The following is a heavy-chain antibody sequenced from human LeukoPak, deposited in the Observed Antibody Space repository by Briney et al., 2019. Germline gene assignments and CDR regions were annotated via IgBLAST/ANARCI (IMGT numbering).Heavy chain of an antibody. D-gene: IGHD3-3*01. J-gene: IGHJ4*02. CDR3: ARLGYYDFWSGYAY. CDR2: IYPGDSDT. CDR1: VFSFTNYW. Sequence: GESLKISCKASVFSFTNYWIAWVRQMPGEGLEWMGSIYPGDSDTRCSPSFQGQVTISADKSISTAYLQWSSLKASDTAMYYCARLGYYDFWSGYAYWGQGTLVTVSS. V-gene: IGHV5-51*01.